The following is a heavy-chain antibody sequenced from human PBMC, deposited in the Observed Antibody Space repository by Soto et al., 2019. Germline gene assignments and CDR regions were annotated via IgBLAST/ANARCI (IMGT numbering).Heavy chain of an antibody. J-gene: IGHJ6*03. Sequence: GASVKVSCKASGYTFTSYGISWVRQAPGQGLEWMGWISAYNGNTNYAQKLQGRVTMTTDTSTSTAYMELRSLRSGDTAVYYCARIPELFHYYYMDVWGKGTTVTVSS. CDR3: ARIPELFHYYYMDV. CDR2: ISAYNGNT. CDR1: GYTFTSYG. D-gene: IGHD1-26*01. V-gene: IGHV1-18*01.